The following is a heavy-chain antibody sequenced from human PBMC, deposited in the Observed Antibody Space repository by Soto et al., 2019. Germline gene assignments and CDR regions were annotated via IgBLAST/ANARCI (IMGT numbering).Heavy chain of an antibody. CDR2: ISGSGGST. CDR1: GFTFSSYA. CDR3: AKDTYYYDSSGYHDY. Sequence: GGALRLSCAASGFTFSSYAMSWVRQAPGKGLEWVSAISGSGGSTYYADPVKGRFTISRDNSKNTLYLQMNSLRAEDTAVYYCAKDTYYYDSSGYHDYWGQGTLVTVSS. D-gene: IGHD3-22*01. J-gene: IGHJ4*02. V-gene: IGHV3-23*01.